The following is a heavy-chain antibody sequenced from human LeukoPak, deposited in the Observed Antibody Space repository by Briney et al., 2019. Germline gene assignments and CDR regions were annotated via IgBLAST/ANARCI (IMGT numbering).Heavy chain of an antibody. Sequence: GGALRLSCAASGFTFSSYSMNWVRQAPGKGLEWVSSISSSSSYIYYADSVKGRFTISRDNTKNSLYLQMNSLRAEDTAVYYCARDNLPLPMVRGVPLDYWGQGTLVTVSS. V-gene: IGHV3-21*01. CDR2: ISSSSSYI. J-gene: IGHJ4*02. D-gene: IGHD3-10*01. CDR1: GFTFSSYS. CDR3: ARDNLPLPMVRGVPLDY.